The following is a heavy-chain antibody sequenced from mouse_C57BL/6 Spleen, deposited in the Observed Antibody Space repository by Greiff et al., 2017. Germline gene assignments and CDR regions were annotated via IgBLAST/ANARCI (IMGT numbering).Heavy chain of an antibody. D-gene: IGHD2-1*01. CDR1: GYTFTSYW. Sequence: QVQLQQSGAELVKPGASVKLSCKASGYTFTSYWMQWVKQRPGQGLEWIGEIDPSDSYTNYNQKFKGKATLTVDTSSSTAYMQLSSLTSEDSAVYYCARRDYYGNIPVAMDYWGQGTSVTVSS. V-gene: IGHV1-50*01. CDR3: ARRDYYGNIPVAMDY. J-gene: IGHJ4*01. CDR2: IDPSDSYT.